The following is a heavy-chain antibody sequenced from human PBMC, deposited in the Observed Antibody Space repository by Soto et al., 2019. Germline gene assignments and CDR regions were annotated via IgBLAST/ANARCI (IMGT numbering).Heavy chain of an antibody. CDR3: ARDRGAVAGLYNYYYYYGMDV. CDR1: GGSISSYY. J-gene: IGHJ6*02. Sequence: ASETLSLTCTVSGGSISSYYWSWIRQPPGKGLEWIGYIYYSGSTNYNPSLKSRVTISVDTSKNQFSLKLSSVTAADTAVYYCARDRGAVAGLYNYYYYYGMDVWGQGTTVTVSS. CDR2: IYYSGST. D-gene: IGHD6-19*01. V-gene: IGHV4-59*01.